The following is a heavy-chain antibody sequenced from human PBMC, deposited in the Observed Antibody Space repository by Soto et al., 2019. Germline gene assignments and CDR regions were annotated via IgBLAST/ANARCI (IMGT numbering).Heavy chain of an antibody. J-gene: IGHJ3*02. V-gene: IGHV3-23*01. Sequence: GGSLRLSCVASGFTLINFAMIWVRQAPGEGLEWVSSVGGADDTYYADSVEGRFTISRDNSKNTLYLQLSSLSAGDTAVYYCAKDAVSYNSVWDAFDIWGQGTLVTVSS. CDR1: GFTLINFA. CDR2: VGGADDT. CDR3: AKDAVSYNSVWDAFDI. D-gene: IGHD1-26*01.